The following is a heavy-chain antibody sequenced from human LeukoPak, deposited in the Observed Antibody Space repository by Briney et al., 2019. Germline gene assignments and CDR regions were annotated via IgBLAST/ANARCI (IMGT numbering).Heavy chain of an antibody. D-gene: IGHD3-9*01. J-gene: IGHJ4*02. CDR2: ISDSSSTI. V-gene: IGHV3-48*03. Sequence: GGSLRLSCAASGFTFSSYGMNWVRQAPGKGLEWVSYISDSSSTIYYADSVKGRLTISRDNAKNSLYLQMNSLRAEDSAVYYCARWGATGYGDYWGQGTLVTVSS. CDR3: ARWGATGYGDY. CDR1: GFTFSSYG.